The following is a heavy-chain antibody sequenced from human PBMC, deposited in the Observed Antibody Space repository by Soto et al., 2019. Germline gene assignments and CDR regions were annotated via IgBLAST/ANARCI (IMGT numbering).Heavy chain of an antibody. CDR1: GGTFRSNA. CDR2: LIPIFGTT. D-gene: IGHD3-10*01. Sequence: QVQLVQSGTEVKKPGSSVKVSCKASGGTFRSNAISWVRQAPGQGLEWMGGLIPIFGTTNYEQKFQGRVTITADEAPTTAFMELICLISYVTVVYVCASLPSVYFESGYGIDVWGQGTMVLVSS. V-gene: IGHV1-69*01. J-gene: IGHJ6*01. CDR3: ASLPSVYFESGYGIDV.